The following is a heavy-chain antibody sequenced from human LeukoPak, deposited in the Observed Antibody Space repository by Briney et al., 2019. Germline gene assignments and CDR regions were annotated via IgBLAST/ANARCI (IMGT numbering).Heavy chain of an antibody. Sequence: PGGSLRLSCAASGFTFSSYAMSWVRKAQGKGLEGFSAISGSGGSTYYADSVKGRFTISRDNSKNTLYLQMNSLRAEDTAVYYCAKDRRMTTVTVYYFDYWGQGTLVTVSS. J-gene: IGHJ4*02. CDR2: ISGSGGST. D-gene: IGHD4-17*01. V-gene: IGHV3-23*01. CDR3: AKDRRMTTVTVYYFDY. CDR1: GFTFSSYA.